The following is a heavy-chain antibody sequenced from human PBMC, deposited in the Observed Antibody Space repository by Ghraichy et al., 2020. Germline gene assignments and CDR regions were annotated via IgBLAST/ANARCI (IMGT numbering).Heavy chain of an antibody. CDR1: GFTFSSYA. J-gene: IGHJ4*02. CDR2: ISGSGGST. D-gene: IGHD5-18*01. Sequence: GGSLRLSCAASGFTFSSYAMSWVRQAPGKGLEWVSAISGSGGSTYYADSVKGRFTISRDNSKNTLYLQMNSLRAEDTAVYYCAKMDSYGYVGVVRSGPDYWGQGTLVTVSS. V-gene: IGHV3-23*01. CDR3: AKMDSYGYVGVVRSGPDY.